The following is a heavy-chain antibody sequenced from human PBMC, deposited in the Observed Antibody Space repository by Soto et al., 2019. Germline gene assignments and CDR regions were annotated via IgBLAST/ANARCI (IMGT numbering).Heavy chain of an antibody. CDR3: AKHCSSTSCYPNYYYYGMDV. Sequence: GESLKISCKGSGYSFTSYWISWVRQMPGKGLEWMGRIDPSDSYTNYSPSFQGHVTISADKSISTAYLQWSSLKASDTAMYYCAKHCSSTSCYPNYYYYGMDVWGQGTTVTVSS. J-gene: IGHJ6*02. V-gene: IGHV5-10-1*01. CDR2: IDPSDSYT. CDR1: GYSFTSYW. D-gene: IGHD2-2*01.